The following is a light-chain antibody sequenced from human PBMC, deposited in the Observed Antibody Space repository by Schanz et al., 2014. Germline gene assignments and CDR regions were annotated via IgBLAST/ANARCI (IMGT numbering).Light chain of an antibody. Sequence: QSALTQPASVSGSPGQSITISCTGTTSDVGGYNYVSWYQQHPGKAPKLMIYDVSTRPLGVPDRFSGSKSDNTASLTVSGLQVEDEADYYCGSYAGNINWVFGGGTKLTVL. CDR2: DVS. J-gene: IGLJ3*02. CDR3: GSYAGNINWV. V-gene: IGLV2-8*01. CDR1: TSDVGGYNY.